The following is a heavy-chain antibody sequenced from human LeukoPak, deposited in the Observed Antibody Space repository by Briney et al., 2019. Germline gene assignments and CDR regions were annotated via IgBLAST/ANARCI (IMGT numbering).Heavy chain of an antibody. V-gene: IGHV4-39*07. J-gene: IGHJ6*03. CDR3: ARTGGSFYFYYYMDV. CDR1: GGSIRSSSYN. Sequence: SETLSLTCTVSGGSIRSSSYNWGWIRHPPGKGLEWIGSIHYTGTTYYNPSLKNRVTISFDTSKNQFSLKLSSVTAADTAVYYCARTGGSFYFYYYMDVWGKGTTVTVSS. D-gene: IGHD1-26*01. CDR2: IHYTGTT.